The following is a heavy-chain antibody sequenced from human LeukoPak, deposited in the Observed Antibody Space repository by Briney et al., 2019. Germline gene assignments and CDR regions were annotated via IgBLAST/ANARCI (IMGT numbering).Heavy chain of an antibody. CDR2: INPSGGST. V-gene: IGHV1-46*01. CDR1: RYTFTKYY. Sequence: ASVNVSCKASRYTFTKYYMHWVRQAPGQGLEWMGIINPSGGSTLYAQKFQGRVTLTRDTSTTTVYLEVTSLRSEDTAVYYCAREEMMVVLALDLWGQGTMVTVSS. J-gene: IGHJ3*01. CDR3: AREEMMVVLALDL. D-gene: IGHD3-22*01.